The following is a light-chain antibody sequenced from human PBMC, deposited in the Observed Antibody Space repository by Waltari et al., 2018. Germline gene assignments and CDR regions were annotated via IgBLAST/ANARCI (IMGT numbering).Light chain of an antibody. CDR3: QQYKYYPFT. CDR1: QGIINA. V-gene: IGKV1-16*02. J-gene: IGKJ3*01. Sequence: DIQMTQSPSSLSASVGDRVTITCRASQGIINALAWFQQKPGKAPTSLIYAASSLQRGVPSKFSGSGSGTDFTLTITSLQPEDFATYYCQQYKYYPFTFGPGTKVDIK. CDR2: AAS.